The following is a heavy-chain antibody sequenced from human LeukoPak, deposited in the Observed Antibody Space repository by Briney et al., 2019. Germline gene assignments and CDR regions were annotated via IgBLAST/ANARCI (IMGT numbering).Heavy chain of an antibody. CDR3: AKGPGRYSGSYYDFGY. CDR2: ISGDGDNT. Sequence: PGGSLRLSCAASEFTFDDYAMHWVRQAPGKSLEWVSLISGDGDNTYYADSVKGRFTISRDNSKNSLYLQMNSLRTEDTALYYCAKGPGRYSGSYYDFGYWGQGTLVTVSS. J-gene: IGHJ4*02. CDR1: EFTFDDYA. D-gene: IGHD1-26*01. V-gene: IGHV3-43*02.